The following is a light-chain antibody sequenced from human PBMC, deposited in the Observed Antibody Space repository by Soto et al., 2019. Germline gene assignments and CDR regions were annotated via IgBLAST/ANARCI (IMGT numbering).Light chain of an antibody. CDR1: SSDVGAYNY. Sequence: QSALTQPPSASGSPGQSVAISCTGTSSDVGAYNYVSWYQQHPGKALKLVIYEVTKRPSGVPDRFSGSKSGNTASLTVSGLQAEDEADYYCSSYGGTNNVFGTGTKVTVL. CDR3: SSYGGTNNV. J-gene: IGLJ1*01. V-gene: IGLV2-8*01. CDR2: EVT.